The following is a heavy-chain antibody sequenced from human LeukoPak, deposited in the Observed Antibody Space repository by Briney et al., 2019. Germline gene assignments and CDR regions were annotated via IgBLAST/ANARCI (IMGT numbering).Heavy chain of an antibody. J-gene: IGHJ4*02. CDR2: IDPSDSYT. D-gene: IGHD3-22*01. V-gene: IGHV5-10-1*01. CDR3: ARGGDSSGYYGNFDY. Sequence: GESLRISCKGSGYSFTSYWISWVRQMPGKGLEWMGRIDPSDSYTNYSPSFQGHVTISADKSIGTAYLQWSSLKASDTAMYYCARGGDSSGYYGNFDYWGQGTLVTVSS. CDR1: GYSFTSYW.